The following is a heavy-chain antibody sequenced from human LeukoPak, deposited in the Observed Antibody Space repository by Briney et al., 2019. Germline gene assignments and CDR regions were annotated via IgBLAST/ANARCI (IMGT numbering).Heavy chain of an antibody. J-gene: IGHJ4*02. CDR3: AREAPGVSSGYYYPYYFDY. CDR2: IYNSETT. D-gene: IGHD3-22*01. Sequence: SETLSLTCTVSGXSISSDGHYWSWIRQHPGKGREWIGYIYNSETTYYNPSFKSRVTISVDTSKNQFSLKLSSVTAADTAVYYCAREAPGVSSGYYYPYYFDYWGQGALVTVSS. CDR1: GXSISSDGHY. V-gene: IGHV4-31*02.